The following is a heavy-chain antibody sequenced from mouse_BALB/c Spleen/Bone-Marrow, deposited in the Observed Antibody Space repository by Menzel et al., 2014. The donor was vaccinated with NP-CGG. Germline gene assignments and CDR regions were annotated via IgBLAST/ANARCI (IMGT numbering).Heavy chain of an antibody. CDR3: TREEDYDGNYKFAY. CDR1: GFTFSTYI. J-gene: IGHJ3*01. CDR2: ISSGGRYI. Sequence: EVKLVESGGDLVKPGGSLKLSCAASGFTFSTYIMSWVRQTPERRLEWVATISSGGRYIFYPDSVKGRFTLSRDNAKSTLYLQMSSLRSDDTAMYYCTREEDYDGNYKFAYWGQGTLVSVSA. V-gene: IGHV5-6-4*01. D-gene: IGHD2-1*01.